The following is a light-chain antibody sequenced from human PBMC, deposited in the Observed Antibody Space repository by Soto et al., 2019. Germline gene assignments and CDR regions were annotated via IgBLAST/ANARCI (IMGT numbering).Light chain of an antibody. CDR1: QSVSTN. J-gene: IGKJ4*01. V-gene: IGKV3-15*01. CDR3: QQYINWPPLT. Sequence: EIVLTQSPATLSVSPGERATLSCRASQSVSTNLVWYQQKPCQAPRLLIFGASTRATNIPARFSGNGSGTEFTLTISSLQSEDFAVYYCQQYINWPPLTFGGGTKVEIK. CDR2: GAS.